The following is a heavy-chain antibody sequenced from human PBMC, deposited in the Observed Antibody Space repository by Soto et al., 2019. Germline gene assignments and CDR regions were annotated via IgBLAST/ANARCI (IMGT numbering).Heavy chain of an antibody. CDR1: GFTFSSYS. CDR2: ISSSSTYI. Sequence: VQLVESGGGLVNPGGSLRLSCAASGFTFSSYSMNWVRQAPGKGLEWVSSISSSSTYIYYADSVQGRFTISRDNAKNSLYLQMNSLRAEDTAVYYCARDLIEAPHYYYVMDVWGQGTTVTVSS. CDR3: ARDLIEAPHYYYVMDV. J-gene: IGHJ6*02. V-gene: IGHV3-21*01.